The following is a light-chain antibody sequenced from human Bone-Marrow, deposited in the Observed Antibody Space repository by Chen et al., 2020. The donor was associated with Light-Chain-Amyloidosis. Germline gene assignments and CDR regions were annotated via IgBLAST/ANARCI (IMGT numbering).Light chain of an antibody. V-gene: IGLV3-25*03. Sequence: SYELTQPPSVSVSPGQTARITCSGDALPNQYAYWYQQKPGQAPVLVMYKDSERPSGIPERFSGSSSGTTVTLTISGVQAEDEADYYCQSADSTGSSPRVFGTGTKVTVL. CDR3: QSADSTGSSPRV. J-gene: IGLJ1*01. CDR1: ALPNQY. CDR2: KDS.